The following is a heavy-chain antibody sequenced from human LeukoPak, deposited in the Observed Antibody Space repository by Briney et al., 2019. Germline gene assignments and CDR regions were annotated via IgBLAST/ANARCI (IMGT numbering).Heavy chain of an antibody. CDR3: ARQDIAAAGAFDY. D-gene: IGHD6-13*01. Sequence: SETLSLTCAVYGGSFSGYYWSWIRQPPGKGLEWIGEINHSGSTNYNPSLKSRVTISVDTSKNQFSLKLSSVTAADTAVYYCARQDIAAAGAFDYWGQGTLVTVSS. CDR1: GGSFSGYY. V-gene: IGHV4-34*01. CDR2: INHSGST. J-gene: IGHJ4*02.